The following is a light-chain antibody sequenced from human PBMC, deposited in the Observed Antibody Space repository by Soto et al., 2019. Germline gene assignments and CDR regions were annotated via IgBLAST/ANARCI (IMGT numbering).Light chain of an antibody. CDR1: QSVSNNY. J-gene: IGKJ5*01. V-gene: IGKV3-20*01. CDR3: QQHGTSPIT. Sequence: EIVLTQSPGTLSLSPGERATLSCRASQSVSNNYLAWYQQKPGQAPRLLIYGASNRATGIPDRFSGSGSGTDFTLTISRLEPEDFAVYYCQQHGTSPITFGQGTRLEIK. CDR2: GAS.